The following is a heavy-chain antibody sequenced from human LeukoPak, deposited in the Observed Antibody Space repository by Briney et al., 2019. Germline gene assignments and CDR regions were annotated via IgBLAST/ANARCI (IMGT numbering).Heavy chain of an antibody. CDR2: IYYTGST. V-gene: IGHV4-39*01. J-gene: IGHJ4*02. CDR1: GASISGSGYY. CDR3: VKSGGYGLIDY. D-gene: IGHD1-26*01. Sequence: PSETLSLTCAVSGASISGSGYYLGWIRQPPGKGLEWIGNIYYTGSTYYNASLQSRVTISIDTSKNQFSLRLNSVTAADTAMYYCVKSGGYGLIDYXGQGTLVTVSS.